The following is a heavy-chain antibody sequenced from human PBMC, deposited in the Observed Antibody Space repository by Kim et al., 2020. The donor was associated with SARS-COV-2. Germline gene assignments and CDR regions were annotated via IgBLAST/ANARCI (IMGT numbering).Heavy chain of an antibody. V-gene: IGHV3-43*01. CDR2: ISWDGTDT. D-gene: IGHD2-21*02. J-gene: IGHJ4*02. CDR3: AYLCSGDCQGEY. CDR1: GFNFEDYT. Sequence: GGSLRLSCAASGFNFEDYTMHWVRQAPGKGLEWVSLISWDGTDTYYGDSVKGRFTTSRDNMKKSLYLQMNSLKTEDTASYYCAYLCSGDCQGEYWGQGTLVTVTS.